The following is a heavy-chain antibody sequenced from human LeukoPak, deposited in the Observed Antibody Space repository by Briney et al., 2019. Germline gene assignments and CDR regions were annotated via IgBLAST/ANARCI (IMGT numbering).Heavy chain of an antibody. J-gene: IGHJ4*02. D-gene: IGHD3-22*01. Sequence: ASVKVSCKVSGYTLTELSMHWVRQAPGKGLEWMGGSDPEDGETIYAQKFQGRVTMTEDTSTDTAYMELSSLRSEDTAVYYCATYPLKITMIVVVTSKYYFDYWGQGTLVTVSS. CDR1: GYTLTELS. CDR2: SDPEDGET. CDR3: ATYPLKITMIVVVTSKYYFDY. V-gene: IGHV1-24*01.